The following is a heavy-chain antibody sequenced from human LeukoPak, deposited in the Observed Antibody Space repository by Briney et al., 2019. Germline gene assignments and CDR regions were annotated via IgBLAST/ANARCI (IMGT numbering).Heavy chain of an antibody. CDR3: AKRRESGIGSLYSFDY. J-gene: IGHJ4*02. V-gene: IGHV3-23*01. CDR2: ISVGGDST. CDR1: GFPFNTYS. Sequence: GGSLRLSCTASGFPFNTYSMSWVRQAPGKGLEWVSAISVGGDSTYYADSVKGRFTISRDNSRNTLYLQMNSLRADDTALYYCAKRRESGIGSLYSFDYWGQGTLVTVSS. D-gene: IGHD3-16*01.